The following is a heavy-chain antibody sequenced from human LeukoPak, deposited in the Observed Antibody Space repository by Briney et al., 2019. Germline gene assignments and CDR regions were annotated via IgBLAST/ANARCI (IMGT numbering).Heavy chain of an antibody. CDR3: VRHDGRGGATMGALDS. V-gene: IGHV4-39*01. CDR1: AGSISSSSHH. D-gene: IGHD5-12*01. J-gene: IGHJ4*02. CDR2: VYYGRTT. Sequence: SETLSLTCAVSAGSISSSSHHWGWIRQSPGKGLEWIGSVYYGRTTYYNPSLNSRVTISVVTSRNQFSLQLNSVTAADTAAYYCVRHDGRGGATMGALDSWGQGSLVTVSS.